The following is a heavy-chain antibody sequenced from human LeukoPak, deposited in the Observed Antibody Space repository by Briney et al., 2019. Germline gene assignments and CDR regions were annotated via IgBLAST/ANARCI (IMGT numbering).Heavy chain of an antibody. V-gene: IGHV4-39*01. CDR1: GVSINNRTYY. Sequence: SETLSLTCTVSGVSINNRTYYWGWIRQPPGKGLEWIGSIYYSGSTYYNPSLESRVTISVDTSKNQFSLKLSSVTAADTAVYYCATSGWYLLPGVYWGQGTLVTVSS. CDR2: IYYSGST. CDR3: ATSGWYLLPGVY. J-gene: IGHJ4*02. D-gene: IGHD6-19*01.